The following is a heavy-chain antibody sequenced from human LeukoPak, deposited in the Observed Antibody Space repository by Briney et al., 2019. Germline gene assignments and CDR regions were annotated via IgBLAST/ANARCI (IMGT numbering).Heavy chain of an antibody. CDR2: INHSGST. CDR1: GGSFSGYY. Sequence: SETLSLTCAVYGGSFSGYYWSWIRQPPGKGLEWIGEINHSGSTNYNPSLKSRVTISVDTSKNQFSLKLSSVTAADTAVYYCARHVRKRGIAVAGTPGWFDPWGQGTLVTVSS. J-gene: IGHJ5*02. D-gene: IGHD6-19*01. V-gene: IGHV4-34*01. CDR3: ARHVRKRGIAVAGTPGWFDP.